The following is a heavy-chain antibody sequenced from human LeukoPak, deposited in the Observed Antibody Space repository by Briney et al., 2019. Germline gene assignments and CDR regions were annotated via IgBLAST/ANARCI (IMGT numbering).Heavy chain of an antibody. CDR1: GGSISSSSYY. Sequence: PSETLSLTCTVSGGSISSSSYYWGWIRQPPGKGLEWIGSIYYSGSTYYNPSLKSRVTISVDTSKNQFSLKLSSVTAADTAVYYCARVAEAWELRDAFDIWGQGTMVTVSS. J-gene: IGHJ3*02. CDR3: ARVAEAWELRDAFDI. CDR2: IYYSGST. V-gene: IGHV4-39*07. D-gene: IGHD1-26*01.